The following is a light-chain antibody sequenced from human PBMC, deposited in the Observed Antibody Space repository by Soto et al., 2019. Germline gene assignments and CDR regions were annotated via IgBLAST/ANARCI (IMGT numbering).Light chain of an antibody. CDR3: QVWDSSSDHPV. CDR2: DYS. V-gene: IGLV3-21*02. Sequence: SYELTQPPSVSVAPGQTARITCGGNNIGSKSGNWYKQKPGQAPVLVVYDYSDRPSGIPERFSGSKSGNTATLTISRVEAGDEADYYCQVWDSSSDHPVFGGGTKLTVL. CDR1: NIGSKS. J-gene: IGLJ2*01.